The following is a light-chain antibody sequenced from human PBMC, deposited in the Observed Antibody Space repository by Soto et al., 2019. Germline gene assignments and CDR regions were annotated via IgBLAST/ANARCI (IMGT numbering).Light chain of an antibody. CDR2: EVS. J-gene: IGLJ3*02. CDR3: TSYARSNRCV. V-gene: IGLV2-8*01. Sequence: QSALTQPPSASGSPGQSVTISCTGTSSDVGGYNYVSWYQQHPGKAPKLMIYEVSKRPSGVPDRFSGSKSGNTASLTVSGLQAEHEAHYYFTSYARSNRCVFGGGTTLTVL. CDR1: SSDVGGYNY.